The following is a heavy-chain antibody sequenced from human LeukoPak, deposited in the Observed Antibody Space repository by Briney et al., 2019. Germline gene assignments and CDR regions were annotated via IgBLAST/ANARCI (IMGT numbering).Heavy chain of an antibody. D-gene: IGHD6-6*01. Sequence: SETLSLTCTASGGSISSSSYYWGWIRQPPGKGLEWIGSIYYSGSTYYNPSLKSRVTISVDTSKNQFSLKLSSVTAADTAVYYCARQPYSSSSGYYFDYWGQGTLVTVSS. CDR2: IYYSGST. V-gene: IGHV4-39*01. J-gene: IGHJ4*02. CDR1: GGSISSSSYY. CDR3: ARQPYSSSSGYYFDY.